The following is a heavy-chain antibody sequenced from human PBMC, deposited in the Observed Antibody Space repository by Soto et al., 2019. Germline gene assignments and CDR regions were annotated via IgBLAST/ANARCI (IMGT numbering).Heavy chain of an antibody. CDR2: ISTYNGNT. Sequence: QVQLVQSGDEVKKPGASVKVSCKASGYPFTTYGITWVRQAPVQGLEWMGRISTYNGNTNYAQSLQGRVTMTRETSSTTAYMELRSLRSDDTAVYYCARVMTTFGVVSKGPDHWGQGTLVTVSS. D-gene: IGHD3-3*01. J-gene: IGHJ4*02. CDR1: GYPFTTYG. CDR3: ARVMTTFGVVSKGPDH. V-gene: IGHV1-18*04.